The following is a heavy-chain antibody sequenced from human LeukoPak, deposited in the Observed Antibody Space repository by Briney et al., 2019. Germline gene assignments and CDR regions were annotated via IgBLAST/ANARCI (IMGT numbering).Heavy chain of an antibody. D-gene: IGHD3-22*01. CDR3: AKGGYDSSGYYTDFDY. CDR1: GGTFSSYA. CDR2: IIPIFGTA. Sequence: SVKVSCKASGGTFSSYAISWVRQAPGQGLEWMGGIIPIFGTANYAQKFQGRVTITADESTSTAYMELSSLRSEDTAVYYCAKGGYDSSGYYTDFDYWGQGTLVTVSS. V-gene: IGHV1-69*13. J-gene: IGHJ4*02.